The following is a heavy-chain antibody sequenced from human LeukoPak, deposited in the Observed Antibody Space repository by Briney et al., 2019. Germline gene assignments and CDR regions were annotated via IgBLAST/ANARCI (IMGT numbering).Heavy chain of an antibody. CDR1: GFTFSSYD. V-gene: IGHV3-23*01. J-gene: IGHJ4*02. Sequence: GGSLRLSCAASGFTFSSYDMHWVRQAPGKGLEWVSATTGSGDSTFYADSVKGRFTISRDNSKNTLYVQMSSLRAEDTAVYYCVKDYGPKQLVFFDSWGQGALVTVSS. CDR2: TTGSGDST. CDR3: VKDYGPKQLVFFDS. D-gene: IGHD6-13*01.